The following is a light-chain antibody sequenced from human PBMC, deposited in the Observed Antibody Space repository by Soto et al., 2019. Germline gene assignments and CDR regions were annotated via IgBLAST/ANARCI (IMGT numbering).Light chain of an antibody. CDR3: AAWDDSLNVV. CDR1: SSNIGSNY. V-gene: IGLV1-47*02. Sequence: QSVLTQPPSASGTPGQSITISCSGSSSNIGSNYVYWYQQFAGTAPKLLIYSNNERPSGVPDRFSGSKSGTSASLAISGLRSEDEADYYCAAWDDSLNVVFGGGTKLTVL. J-gene: IGLJ2*01. CDR2: SNN.